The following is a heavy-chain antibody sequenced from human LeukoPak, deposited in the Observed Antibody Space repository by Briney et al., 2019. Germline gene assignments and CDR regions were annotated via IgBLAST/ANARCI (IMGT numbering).Heavy chain of an antibody. D-gene: IGHD2-15*01. CDR3: ARIAATWYGGS. CDR2: IFPGDSHT. Sequence: GESLKISCKGSGYSFTSYWIAWVRQMPGKGLEWIGIIFPGDSHTKYSPSFQGQVAISADMSIDTAYLQWSSLRASDTAMYYCARIAATWYGGSWGQGTLVFVSS. J-gene: IGHJ4*02. V-gene: IGHV5-51*01. CDR1: GYSFTSYW.